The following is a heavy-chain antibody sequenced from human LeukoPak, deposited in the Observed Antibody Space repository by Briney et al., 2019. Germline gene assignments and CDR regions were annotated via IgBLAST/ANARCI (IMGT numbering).Heavy chain of an antibody. D-gene: IGHD7-27*01. CDR1: GYSFTGHY. CDR2: IHPNGGRT. V-gene: IGHV1-2*02. Sequence: ASVKVSCKSSGYSFTGHYMHWVRQGPGLGLEWMGWIHPNGGRTNYAPKFQGRVTMTRDTSVTTDYMELSWLTSDDTAVYYCTRDHNWGADYWGQGTLITVSS. J-gene: IGHJ4*02. CDR3: TRDHNWGADY.